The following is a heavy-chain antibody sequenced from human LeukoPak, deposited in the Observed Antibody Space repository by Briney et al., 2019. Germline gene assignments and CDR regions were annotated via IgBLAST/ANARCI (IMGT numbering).Heavy chain of an antibody. V-gene: IGHV1-8*01. D-gene: IGHD1-26*01. CDR2: MNPNSGNT. CDR1: GYTFTNYD. Sequence: GASVKVSCKASGYTFTNYDINWVRRATGQGLEWMGWMNPNSGNTGYAQKFQGRVTMTRNTSISTAYMDLSSLKSEDTAVYYCAKSVGPGGSSYNWFDPWGQGTLVTVSS. CDR3: AKSVGPGGSSYNWFDP. J-gene: IGHJ5*02.